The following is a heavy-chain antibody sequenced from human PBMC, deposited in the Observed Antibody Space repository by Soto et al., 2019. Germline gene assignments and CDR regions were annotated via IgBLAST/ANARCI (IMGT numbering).Heavy chain of an antibody. Sequence: LRVSCAAAGVKCEDYGMRWVRQAPGKGLEWVSGISWNSGSIGYADSVKGRFTISRDNAKNSLYLQMNSLRAEDTALYYCAKDVYSSGDDAFDICGQGAMVTVPS. CDR3: AKDVYSSGDDAFDI. D-gene: IGHD6-19*01. CDR1: GVKCEDYG. J-gene: IGHJ3*02. CDR2: ISWNSGSI. V-gene: IGHV3-9*01.